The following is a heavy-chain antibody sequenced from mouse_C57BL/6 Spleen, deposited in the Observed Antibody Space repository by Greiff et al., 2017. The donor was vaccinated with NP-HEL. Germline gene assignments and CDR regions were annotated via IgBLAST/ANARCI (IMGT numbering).Heavy chain of an antibody. J-gene: IGHJ2*01. V-gene: IGHV5-16*01. CDR3: ARSTEGYFDY. CDR1: GFTFSDYY. D-gene: IGHD2-1*01. CDR2: INYDGSST. Sequence: EVQLMESEGGLVQPGSSMKLSCTASGFTFSDYYMAWVRQVPEKGLEWVANINYDGSSTYYLDSLKSRFIISRDNAKNILYLQMSSLKSEDTATYYCARSTEGYFDYWGQGTTLTVSS.